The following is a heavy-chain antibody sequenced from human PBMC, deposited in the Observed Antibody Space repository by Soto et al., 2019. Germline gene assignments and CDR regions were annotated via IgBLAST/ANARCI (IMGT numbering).Heavy chain of an antibody. Sequence: QVQLVESGGGVVQPGRSLRLSCAASGFTFSSYGTHWVRQAPGKGLEWVAVIWYDGGNKYYADSVKGRFTISRDNSKNTLYLQMNSLRAEDTAVYYCASSKQWLVHYFDYWGQGTLVTVSS. CDR2: IWYDGGNK. CDR3: ASSKQWLVHYFDY. V-gene: IGHV3-33*01. CDR1: GFTFSSYG. D-gene: IGHD6-19*01. J-gene: IGHJ4*02.